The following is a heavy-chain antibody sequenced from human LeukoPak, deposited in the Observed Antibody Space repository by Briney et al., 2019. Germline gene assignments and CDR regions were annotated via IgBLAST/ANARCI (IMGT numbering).Heavy chain of an antibody. Sequence: GGSLRLSCAASGFTFNIYAMHWVRQAPGKGLEWVSYISGSGYPIYYADSVKGRFTISRDNATNSLYLQMNSLRAEDTAIYYCARIPGLEWLLKHLDSWGQGTLVTVSS. CDR1: GFTFNIYA. J-gene: IGHJ4*02. D-gene: IGHD3-3*01. V-gene: IGHV3-48*03. CDR2: ISGSGYPI. CDR3: ARIPGLEWLLKHLDS.